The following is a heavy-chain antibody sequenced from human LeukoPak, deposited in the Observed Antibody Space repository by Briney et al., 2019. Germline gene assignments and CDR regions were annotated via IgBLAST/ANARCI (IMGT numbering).Heavy chain of an antibody. Sequence: GGSLRLSCAGSGFSFSTYAMNWVRQAPGKGLEWVSGISDSGDTTNYADSVKGRFTISRDNSKDTLYLQMSGLRVEDTAIYYCAKSLLDILTHFDYWGQGNLVTVSS. V-gene: IGHV3-23*01. CDR1: GFSFSTYA. CDR2: ISDSGDTT. D-gene: IGHD3-9*01. CDR3: AKSLLDILTHFDY. J-gene: IGHJ4*02.